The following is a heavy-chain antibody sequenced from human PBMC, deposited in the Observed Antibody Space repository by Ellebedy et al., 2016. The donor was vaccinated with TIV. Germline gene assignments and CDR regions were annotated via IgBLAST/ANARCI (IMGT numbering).Heavy chain of an antibody. V-gene: IGHV4-30-4*01. Sequence: SETLSLXCTVSGGSISSGDYYWSWIRQPPGKGLEWIGYIYYSGSTYYNPSLKSRVTISVDTSKNQFSLKLSSVTAADTAVYYCARRGIVVVPAASEDDYWGQGTLVTVSS. J-gene: IGHJ4*02. CDR1: GGSISSGDYY. D-gene: IGHD2-2*01. CDR2: IYYSGST. CDR3: ARRGIVVVPAASEDDY.